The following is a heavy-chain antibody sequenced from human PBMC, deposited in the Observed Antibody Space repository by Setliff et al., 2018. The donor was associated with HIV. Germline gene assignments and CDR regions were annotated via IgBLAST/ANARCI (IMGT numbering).Heavy chain of an antibody. CDR1: GGTFSSYA. CDR3: ARDLTTRGNY. D-gene: IGHD4-17*01. V-gene: IGHV1-69*10. CDR2: IIPILGIA. Sequence: RASVKVSCKASGGTFSSYAISWVRQAPGQGLEWMGGIIPILGIANYAQKFQGRVTITADKSTSTAYMELSSLRSEDTAVYYCARDLTTRGNYWGRGTLVTVSS. J-gene: IGHJ4*02.